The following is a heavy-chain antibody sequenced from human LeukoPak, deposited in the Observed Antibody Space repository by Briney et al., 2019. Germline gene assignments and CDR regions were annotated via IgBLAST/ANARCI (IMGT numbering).Heavy chain of an antibody. Sequence: GGSLRLSCAASGFTFSSYSMNWVRQAPGKGLEWVSAISGSGGSTYYADSVKGRFTISRDNSKNTLYLQMNSLRAEDTAVYYCAKDSQPLGGGSFDPWGQGTLVTVSS. CDR1: GFTFSSYS. CDR3: AKDSQPLGGGSFDP. V-gene: IGHV3-23*01. J-gene: IGHJ5*02. D-gene: IGHD3-10*01. CDR2: ISGSGGST.